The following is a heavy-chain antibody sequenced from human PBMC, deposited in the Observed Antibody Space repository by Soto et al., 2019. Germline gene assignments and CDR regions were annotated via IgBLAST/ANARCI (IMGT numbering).Heavy chain of an antibody. J-gene: IGHJ4*02. CDR2: ISSAVNT. CDR1: GFTFSNYA. Sequence: VGSLRLSCAVSGFTFSNYAMSWVRQAPGKGLEWVSAISSAVNTYYADSVKGRFTISRDNSKNTLSLQMNSLRAEDTAVYYCAKQVRDGTSSPYYFDYWGQGTPVTVSS. D-gene: IGHD6-6*01. V-gene: IGHV3-23*01. CDR3: AKQVRDGTSSPYYFDY.